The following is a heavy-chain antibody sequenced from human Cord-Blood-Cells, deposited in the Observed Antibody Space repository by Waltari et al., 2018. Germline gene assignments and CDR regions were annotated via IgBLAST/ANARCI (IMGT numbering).Heavy chain of an antibody. Sequence: QVQLVQSGAEVKKPGSSLKVSCKASGGPFSSYAISWVRQAPGQGLEWMGGIIPIFGTANYAQKFQGRVTITADESTSTAYMELSSLRSEDTAVYYCARGVGDPPEAPYYFDYWGQGTLVTVSS. CDR3: ARGVGDPPEAPYYFDY. CDR2: IIPIFGTA. D-gene: IGHD3-16*01. CDR1: GGPFSSYA. V-gene: IGHV1-69*01. J-gene: IGHJ4*02.